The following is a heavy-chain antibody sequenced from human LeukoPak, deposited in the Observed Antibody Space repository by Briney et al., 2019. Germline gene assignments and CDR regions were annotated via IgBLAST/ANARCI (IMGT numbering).Heavy chain of an antibody. CDR2: MKKDGSET. Sequence: GGSLRLSCVVSGFTFSSYSMIWVRQAPGKGLQWVANMKKDGSETNYVDSVKGRFTISRDNAKNSLYVQMNSLRAEDTAVYYCGRHRSGSGTYFIDYWGQGTLVSVSS. CDR3: GRHRSGSGTYFIDY. J-gene: IGHJ4*02. D-gene: IGHD3-10*01. CDR1: GFTFSSYS. V-gene: IGHV3-7*01.